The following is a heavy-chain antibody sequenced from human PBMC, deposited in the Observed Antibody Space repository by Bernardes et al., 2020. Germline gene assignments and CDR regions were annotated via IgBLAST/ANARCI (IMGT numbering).Heavy chain of an antibody. V-gene: IGHV4-4*02. CDR3: ARLSITMVRGVPGSGMDV. Sequence: SETLSLTCAVSGGSISSSNWWSWVRQPPGKGLEWIGEIYHSGSTNYNPSLKSRVTISVDKSKNQFSLKLSSVTAADTAVYYCARLSITMVRGVPGSGMDVWGQGTTVTVSS. CDR1: GGSISSSNW. J-gene: IGHJ6*02. D-gene: IGHD3-10*01. CDR2: IYHSGST.